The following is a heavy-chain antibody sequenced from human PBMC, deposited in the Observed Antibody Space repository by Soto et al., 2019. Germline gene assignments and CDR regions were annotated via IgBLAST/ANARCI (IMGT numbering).Heavy chain of an antibody. CDR2: ISGSGGST. V-gene: IGHV3-23*01. J-gene: IGHJ6*02. D-gene: IGHD3-9*01. CDR3: AKAGLAVLRYFGWSRRYGMDV. Sequence: EVQLLESGGGLVQPGGSLRLSCAASGFTFSSYAMSWVRQAPGKGLEWVSAISGSGGSTYYADSVKGRFTISRDNSKNTLYLQMNSLRAEDTAVYYCAKAGLAVLRYFGWSRRYGMDVWGQGNTVTVSS. CDR1: GFTFSSYA.